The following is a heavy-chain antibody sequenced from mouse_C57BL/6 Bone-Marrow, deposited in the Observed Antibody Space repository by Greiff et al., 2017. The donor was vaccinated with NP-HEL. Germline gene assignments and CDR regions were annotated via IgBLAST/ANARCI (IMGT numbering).Heavy chain of an antibody. D-gene: IGHD1-1*01. CDR2: INPSSGYT. V-gene: IGHV1-7*01. J-gene: IGHJ4*01. CDR1: GYTFTSYW. Sequence: VQLQQSGAELAKPGASVKLSCKASGYTFTSYWMHWVKQRPGQGLEWIGYINPSSGYTKYNQKFKDKATLTADKSSSPAYMPLSSLTYKDSAVYYCASSNYYGSSYGNYYAMDYWGQGTSVTVSS. CDR3: ASSNYYGSSYGNYYAMDY.